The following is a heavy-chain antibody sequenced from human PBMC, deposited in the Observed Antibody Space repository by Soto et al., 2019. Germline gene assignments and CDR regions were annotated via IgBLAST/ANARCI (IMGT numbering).Heavy chain of an antibody. J-gene: IGHJ4*02. V-gene: IGHV3-30*03. CDR3: AIRDSDTAMVSGY. Sequence: VQLVESGGGVVQPGRSLRLSCAASGFTFSSYGMHWVRQAPGKGLEWVAVISYDGSNKYYADSVKGRFTISRDNSKNTLYLQMNSLRAEDTAVYYCAIRDSDTAMVSGYWGQGTLVTVSS. CDR1: GFTFSSYG. D-gene: IGHD5-18*01. CDR2: ISYDGSNK.